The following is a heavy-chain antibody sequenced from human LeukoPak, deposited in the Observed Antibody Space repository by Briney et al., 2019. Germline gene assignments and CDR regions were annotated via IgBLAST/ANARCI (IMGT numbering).Heavy chain of an antibody. D-gene: IGHD3-16*02. CDR3: AKEVVDDYVWGSYRHFDY. V-gene: IGHV3-23*01. CDR2: ISGSGGST. CDR1: GFTFSSYG. J-gene: IGHJ4*02. Sequence: PGGSLRLSCAASGFTFSSYGMSWVRQAPGKGLEWVSAISGSGGSTYYADSVKGRFTISRDNSKNTLYLQVNSLRAEDTAVYYCAKEVVDDYVWGSYRHFDYWGQGTLVTVSS.